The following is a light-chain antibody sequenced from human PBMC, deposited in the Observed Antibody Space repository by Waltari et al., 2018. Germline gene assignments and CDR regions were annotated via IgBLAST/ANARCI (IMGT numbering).Light chain of an antibody. CDR2: DAS. Sequence: MVLTQSPATLSLSPGESATISCTASQSVSIYLAWYQQKPGQAPRLLIYDASKMDTGIPARFSGRGSGTDFTLTINSLQPEDFAVYYCQQRSKSLPTFGGGTRVEIK. J-gene: IGKJ5*01. CDR1: QSVSIY. CDR3: QQRSKSLPT. V-gene: IGKV3-11*01.